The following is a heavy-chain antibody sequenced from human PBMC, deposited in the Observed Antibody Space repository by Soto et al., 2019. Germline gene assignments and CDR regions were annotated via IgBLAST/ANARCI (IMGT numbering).Heavy chain of an antibody. CDR1: GFTFSNFD. V-gene: IGHV3-13*01. Sequence: PVGSLRLSCAASGFTFSNFDMHWVRQTTGKGLEWVSAIDIAGATYYADSVKGRFTISREKAKNSLYLQMNSLRADDTAVYYCARAARWLQSRYFDLWGRGTLVTVSS. J-gene: IGHJ2*01. D-gene: IGHD5-12*01. CDR3: ARAARWLQSRYFDL. CDR2: IDIAGAT.